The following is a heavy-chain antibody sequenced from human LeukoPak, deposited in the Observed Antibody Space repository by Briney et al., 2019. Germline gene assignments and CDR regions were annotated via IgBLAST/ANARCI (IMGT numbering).Heavy chain of an antibody. D-gene: IGHD6-13*01. Sequence: GGSLRLSCAASGFTFSSYSMNWVRQAPGKGLEWVSYISSSSSTIYYADSVKGRFTISRDNAKNSLYPQMNSLRAEDTAVYYCARDVDSSSWYTLAIDYWGQGTLVTVSS. CDR1: GFTFSSYS. J-gene: IGHJ4*02. CDR3: ARDVDSSSWYTLAIDY. V-gene: IGHV3-48*01. CDR2: ISSSSSTI.